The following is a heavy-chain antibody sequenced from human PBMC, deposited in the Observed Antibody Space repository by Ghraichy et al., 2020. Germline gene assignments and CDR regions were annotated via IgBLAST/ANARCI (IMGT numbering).Heavy chain of an antibody. V-gene: IGHV4-34*01. CDR3: ARANPTGYDSSGLRKIAFDI. Sequence: SETLSLTCAVYGGSFSGYYWSWIRQPPGKGLEWIGEINHSGSTNYNPSLKSRVTISVDTSKNQFSLKLSSVTAADTAVYYCARANPTGYDSSGLRKIAFDIWGQGTMVTVSS. D-gene: IGHD3-22*01. CDR1: GGSFSGYY. J-gene: IGHJ3*02. CDR2: INHSGST.